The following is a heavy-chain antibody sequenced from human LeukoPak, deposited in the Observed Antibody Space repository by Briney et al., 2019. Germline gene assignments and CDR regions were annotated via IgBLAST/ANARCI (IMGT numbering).Heavy chain of an antibody. D-gene: IGHD3-22*01. Sequence: GGSLRLSCAASGFTFSSYSMNWVRQAPGKGLEWVSYISSSSSTIYYADSVKGRFTISRDNAKNSLYLQMNSLRAEDTAVYYCARVYGSYYYDSSGYSDYWGQGTLVTVSS. J-gene: IGHJ4*02. CDR1: GFTFSSYS. CDR2: ISSSSSTI. V-gene: IGHV3-48*01. CDR3: ARVYGSYYYDSSGYSDY.